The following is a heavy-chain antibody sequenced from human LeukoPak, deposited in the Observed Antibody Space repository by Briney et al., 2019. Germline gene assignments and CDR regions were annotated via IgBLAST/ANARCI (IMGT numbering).Heavy chain of an antibody. Sequence: GASVTVSCKVSGYTLTELSMHWVRQAPGKGLEWMGGFDPEDGETIYAQKFQGRVTMTEDTSTDTAYMELSSLRSEDTAVYYCATSGRFGDFYGMDVWGQGTTVTVSS. V-gene: IGHV1-24*01. D-gene: IGHD3-10*01. CDR1: GYTLTELS. J-gene: IGHJ6*02. CDR2: FDPEDGET. CDR3: ATSGRFGDFYGMDV.